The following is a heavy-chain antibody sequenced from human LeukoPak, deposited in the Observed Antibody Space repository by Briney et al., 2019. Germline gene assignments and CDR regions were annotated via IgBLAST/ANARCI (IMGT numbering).Heavy chain of an antibody. D-gene: IGHD2-21*01. CDR3: ARVSFRYYFDY. Sequence: GGSLRLSCAASGFTVSSNYMSWLPQAPGKGLEWVSVIYSGGSTYYADSVKGRFTISRDNSKNTLYLQMNSLRVEDTAVYYCARVSFRYYFDYWGQGTLVTVSS. J-gene: IGHJ4*02. CDR1: GFTVSSNY. CDR2: IYSGGST. V-gene: IGHV3-53*01.